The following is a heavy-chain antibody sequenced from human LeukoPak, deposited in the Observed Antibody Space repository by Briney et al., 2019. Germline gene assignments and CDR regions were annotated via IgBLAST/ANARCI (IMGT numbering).Heavy chain of an antibody. CDR1: GFTFSSYA. CDR3: PRGGIVGATPLFLY. J-gene: IGHJ4*02. D-gene: IGHD1-26*01. CDR2: IKPDGSEK. Sequence: GGSLRLSCAASGFTFSSYAMSWVRQAPGKGLEWVATIKPDGSEKYYVDSVKGRFTISRDNAKNLLFLQMNTLRAEDTAVYYCPRGGIVGATPLFLYWGQGTLVTVSS. V-gene: IGHV3-7*01.